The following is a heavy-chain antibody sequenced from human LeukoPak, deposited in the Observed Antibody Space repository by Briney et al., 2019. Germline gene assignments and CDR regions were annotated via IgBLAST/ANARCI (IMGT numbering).Heavy chain of an antibody. Sequence: QPGGSQRLSCSASGFTFSSYAMHWVRQAPGKGLEYVSAISSSGGSTYYADSVKGRFTISRDNSKNTLYLQMSSLRAEYTAVYYCVKSDNGDDYVWGSYRPIWFDYWGQGTLVTVSS. D-gene: IGHD3-16*02. CDR3: VKSDNGDDYVWGSYRPIWFDY. J-gene: IGHJ4*02. CDR1: GFTFSSYA. V-gene: IGHV3-64D*06. CDR2: ISSSGGST.